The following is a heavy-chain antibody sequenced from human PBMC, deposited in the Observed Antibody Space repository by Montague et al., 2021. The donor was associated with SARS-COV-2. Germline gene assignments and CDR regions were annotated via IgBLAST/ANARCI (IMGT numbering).Heavy chain of an antibody. J-gene: IGHJ5*02. CDR3: APAVPVADDS. V-gene: IGHV3-48*03. Sequence: SLRLSCAASGFNFGVYEMNRVRQTPGKGLERVSYINGGSSVMYYADSVMGRFTISRDNAESSLYLQMNSLRAEDTAVYYCAPAVPVADDSWGQGTLVTVSS. CDR1: GFNFGVYE. CDR2: INGGSSVM. D-gene: IGHD2-2*01.